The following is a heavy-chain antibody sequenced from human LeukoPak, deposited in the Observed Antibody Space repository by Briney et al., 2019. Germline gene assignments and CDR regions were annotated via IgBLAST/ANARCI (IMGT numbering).Heavy chain of an antibody. CDR3: ARTPIPLYSSSLGLPPPYYYFDY. J-gene: IGHJ4*02. Sequence: ASVKVSCKASGGTFSSYAISWVRQAPGQGLEWMGGIIPIFGTANYAQKFQGRVTITADESTSTAYMELSSLRSEDRAVYYCARTPIPLYSSSLGLPPPYYYFDYWGQGTLVTVSS. D-gene: IGHD6-13*01. CDR2: IIPIFGTA. V-gene: IGHV1-69*13. CDR1: GGTFSSYA.